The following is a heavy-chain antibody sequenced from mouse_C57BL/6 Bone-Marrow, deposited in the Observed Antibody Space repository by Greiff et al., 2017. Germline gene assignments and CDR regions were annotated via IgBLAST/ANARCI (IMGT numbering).Heavy chain of an antibody. J-gene: IGHJ1*03. D-gene: IGHD1-1*01. Sequence: EVKLVESGGGLVQPGGSLKLSCAASGFTFSDYGMAWVRQAPRKGPEWVAFISNLAYSIYYADTVTGRFTISRENAKNTLYLEMSSLRSEDTAMYYCARQGTTDWYFDVWGTGTTVTVSS. CDR2: ISNLAYSI. V-gene: IGHV5-15*04. CDR3: ARQGTTDWYFDV. CDR1: GFTFSDYG.